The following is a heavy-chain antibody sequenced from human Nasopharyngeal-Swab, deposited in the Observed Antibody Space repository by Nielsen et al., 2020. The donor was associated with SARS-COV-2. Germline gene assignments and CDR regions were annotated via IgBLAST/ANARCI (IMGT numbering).Heavy chain of an antibody. Sequence: SLKISCAASGFTFDDYAMHWVRQAPGKGLEWVSGISWNSVSIGYADSVKGRFTISRDNAKNSLYLQLNSLRAEDTAVYYCAREERIPMIVVVITKAFDIWGQGTMVTVSS. V-gene: IGHV3-9*01. CDR1: GFTFDDYA. CDR3: AREERIPMIVVVITKAFDI. J-gene: IGHJ3*02. D-gene: IGHD3-22*01. CDR2: ISWNSVSI.